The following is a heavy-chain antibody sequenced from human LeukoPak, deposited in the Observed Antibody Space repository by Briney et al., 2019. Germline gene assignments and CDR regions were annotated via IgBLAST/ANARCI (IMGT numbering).Heavy chain of an antibody. CDR2: IYYSGST. J-gene: IGHJ5*02. D-gene: IGHD3-22*01. CDR3: VRSPVTMIVVVITTLGRWFDP. CDR1: GGSISSSSYY. Sequence: SETLSLTCTVSGGSISSSSYYWGWIRQPPGKGLEWIGSIYYSGSTYYNPSLKSRVTISVDTSKNQFSLKLSSVTAADTAVYYCVRSPVTMIVVVITTLGRWFDPWGQGTLVTVSS. V-gene: IGHV4-39*07.